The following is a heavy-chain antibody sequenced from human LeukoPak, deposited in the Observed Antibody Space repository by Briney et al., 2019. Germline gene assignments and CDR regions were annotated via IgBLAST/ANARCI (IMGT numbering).Heavy chain of an antibody. CDR2: IYWNDDK. J-gene: IGHJ4*02. V-gene: IGHV2-5*01. Sequence: SDPTLVKPTQTVTLTCSFSGCSLREIGVGVVWIRQPPGKALSCLALIYWNDDKRYTSSLESRLAIMKDTSKKQVVLTMTNMDPVDTATYYCAHRLRGERFNSTGYHRRFDYWGQGILVTVSS. D-gene: IGHD2/OR15-2a*01. CDR3: AHRLRGERFNSTGYHRRFDY. CDR1: GCSLREIGVG.